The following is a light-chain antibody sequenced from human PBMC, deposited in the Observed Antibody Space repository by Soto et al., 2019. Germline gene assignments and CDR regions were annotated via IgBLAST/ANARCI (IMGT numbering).Light chain of an antibody. V-gene: IGKV3-15*01. J-gene: IGKJ1*01. CDR2: GAS. CDR3: QQYHIRPRT. Sequence: EIVMTQSPATLSVSPGERATLSCRASQSVSGNLAWYQQKPGQAPRLLISGASTRATGIPARFSGSGSGTEFTLTISSLQSEDFALYYCQQYHIRPRTFGQGTRWIS. CDR1: QSVSGN.